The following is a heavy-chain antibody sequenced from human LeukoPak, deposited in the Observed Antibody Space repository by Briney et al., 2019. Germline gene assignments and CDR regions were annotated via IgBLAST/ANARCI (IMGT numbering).Heavy chain of an antibody. Sequence: ASVKVSCKASGYTFTSYGISWVRQAPGQGLEWMGWISAYNGNTNYAQKLQGRVTMTTDTSTSTAYMELRSLRSDDMAVYYCAREKTYGSSWYEGDAFDIWGQGTMVTVSS. CDR1: GYTFTSYG. V-gene: IGHV1-18*03. CDR3: AREKTYGSSWYEGDAFDI. J-gene: IGHJ3*02. D-gene: IGHD6-13*01. CDR2: ISAYNGNT.